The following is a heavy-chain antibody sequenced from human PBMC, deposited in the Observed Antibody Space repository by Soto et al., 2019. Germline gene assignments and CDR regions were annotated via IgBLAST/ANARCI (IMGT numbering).Heavy chain of an antibody. Sequence: HPGGSLRLSCVASGFTFSSYAMHWVRQAPGKGLEWVAVISYDGSNKYYADSVKGRFTISRDNSKNTLYLQMNSLRAEDTAVYYCARDERDIVLVPAGPRSNYYYYGMDVWGQGTTVTV. CDR3: ARDERDIVLVPAGPRSNYYYYGMDV. V-gene: IGHV3-30-3*01. CDR1: GFTFSSYA. J-gene: IGHJ6*02. CDR2: ISYDGSNK. D-gene: IGHD2-2*01.